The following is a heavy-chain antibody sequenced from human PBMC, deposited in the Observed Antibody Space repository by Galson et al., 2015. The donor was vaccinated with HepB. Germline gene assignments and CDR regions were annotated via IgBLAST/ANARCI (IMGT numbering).Heavy chain of an antibody. D-gene: IGHD2-21*01. V-gene: IGHV3-15*01. CDR2: IRSNAEDGTT. CDR3: TPPLGLGSGESTVAIDY. CDR1: GFTFSNSW. J-gene: IGHJ4*02. Sequence: SLRLSCAASGFTFSNSWMSCVRQAPGKGLEWVGRIRSNAEDGTTIYAAPGKGRFTISRDDSKNTLYLQMNYRTTEETAVYYCTPPLGLGSGESTVAIDYWGQGTLVPVSS.